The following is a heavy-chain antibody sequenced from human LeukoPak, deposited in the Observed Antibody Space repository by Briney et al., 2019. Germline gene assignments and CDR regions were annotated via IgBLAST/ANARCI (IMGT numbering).Heavy chain of an antibody. CDR1: GFTFSSYS. Sequence: GGSLRLSCAASGFTFSSYSMNWVRQASGKGLEWVSFISSSSAHINYADSVKGRFTISRDNPRNSLYLQMNSLRAEDTAVYYCARDIGGSYTAIDYWGQGTLVTVSS. J-gene: IGHJ4*02. CDR2: ISSSSAHI. V-gene: IGHV3-21*01. CDR3: ARDIGGSYTAIDY. D-gene: IGHD1-26*01.